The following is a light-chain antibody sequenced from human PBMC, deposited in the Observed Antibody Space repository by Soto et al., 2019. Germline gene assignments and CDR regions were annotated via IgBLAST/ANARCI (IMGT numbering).Light chain of an antibody. CDR1: ESIARH. J-gene: IGKJ5*01. CDR2: AAS. CDR3: XXXXSTLSIT. Sequence: DIQMTQSPSSLSASGGDRVTITCRASESIARHLNWYQQKPGKAPKLLIYAASSLQNGVPSRFRGGGSGTDFTLTISNLQPEDXXXXXXXXXXSTLSITFGQGTRLEIK. V-gene: IGKV1-39*01.